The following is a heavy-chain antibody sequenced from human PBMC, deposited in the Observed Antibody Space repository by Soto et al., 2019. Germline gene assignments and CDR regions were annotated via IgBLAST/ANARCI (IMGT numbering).Heavy chain of an antibody. D-gene: IGHD3-3*01. Sequence: ASVKVSCKVSGYTLTELSMHWVRQAPGKGLEWMGGFDPEDGETIYAQKFQGRVTMTKDTSTDTAYMELSSLRSEDTAVYYCATVVVGLDYDFWSGYYRLWGQGTLVTVSS. J-gene: IGHJ4*02. V-gene: IGHV1-24*01. CDR1: GYTLTELS. CDR3: ATVVVGLDYDFWSGYYRL. CDR2: FDPEDGET.